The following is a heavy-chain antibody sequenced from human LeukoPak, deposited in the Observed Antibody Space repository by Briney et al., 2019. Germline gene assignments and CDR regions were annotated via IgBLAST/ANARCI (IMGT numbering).Heavy chain of an antibody. D-gene: IGHD5-18*01. V-gene: IGHV3-48*01. CDR1: GFTFSSSS. CDR2: ISSSSSTI. J-gene: IGHJ4*02. CDR3: ARSKDKNTYGYAY. Sequence: TGESLRLSCAASGFTFSSSSMNWVRQAPGKGLEWVSYISSSSSTIYYTDSGKGRFTISRDNAKNLLYLQMNNLRAEDTAVYYCARSKDKNTYGYAYWGQGTLVTVSS.